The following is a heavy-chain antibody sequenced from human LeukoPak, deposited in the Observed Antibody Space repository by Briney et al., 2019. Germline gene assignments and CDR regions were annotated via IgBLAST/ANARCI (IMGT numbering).Heavy chain of an antibody. Sequence: GGSLGLYCAGSGFIFNNYAMHWVRQPPGKGLEWVSGISWNSGSIDYADSVKGRFTISRDNAKNSLYLQMNSLRVEDTAFYYCAKDNRRHYTSGPNPDSLHWGQGALVTVSS. J-gene: IGHJ4*02. V-gene: IGHV3-9*01. CDR3: AKDNRRHYTSGPNPDSLH. CDR2: ISWNSGSI. D-gene: IGHD6-19*01. CDR1: GFIFNNYA.